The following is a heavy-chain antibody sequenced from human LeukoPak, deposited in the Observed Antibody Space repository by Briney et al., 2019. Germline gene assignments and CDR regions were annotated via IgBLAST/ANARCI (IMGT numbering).Heavy chain of an antibody. Sequence: ASPKDSCKASGYIFSNNAISCVRQAPGERLEWMGWIRTSIGVTKNAQNLQDRVILTRDTSPKTACMGMRKLRADRTAVCTCTRDEAVTKDYWGQGTLVTVSS. J-gene: IGHJ4*02. V-gene: IGHV1-18*01. D-gene: IGHD4-17*01. CDR3: TRDEAVTKDY. CDR2: IRTSIGVT. CDR1: GYIFSNNA.